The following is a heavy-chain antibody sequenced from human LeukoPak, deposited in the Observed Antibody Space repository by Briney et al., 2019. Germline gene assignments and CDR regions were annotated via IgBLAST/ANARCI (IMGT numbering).Heavy chain of an antibody. J-gene: IGHJ3*02. D-gene: IGHD2-2*02. CDR3: ARYIVVVPAAIQRGAFDI. CDR2: MNPNSGNT. CDR1: GYTFTSYD. Sequence: ASVKVSCKASGYTFTSYDINWVRQATGQGLEWMGWMNPNSGNTGYAQKFQGRVTITRNTSISTAYMELSSLRSEDTAVYYCARYIVVVPAAIQRGAFDIWGQGTMVTVSS. V-gene: IGHV1-8*03.